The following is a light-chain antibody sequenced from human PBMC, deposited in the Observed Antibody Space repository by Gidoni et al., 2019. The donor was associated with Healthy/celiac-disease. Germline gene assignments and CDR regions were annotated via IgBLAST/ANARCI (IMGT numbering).Light chain of an antibody. CDR1: KSVSSY. J-gene: IGKJ3*01. Sequence: EIVLTQSPATLSLSPGERATLSCRASKSVSSYLAWYQQKPGQAPRLLIYDASNRATGIPARFSGSVSGTDFTLTISSLEPEDFAVYYCQQRSNWPPIFTFGPGTKVDIK. CDR3: QQRSNWPPIFT. V-gene: IGKV3-11*01. CDR2: DAS.